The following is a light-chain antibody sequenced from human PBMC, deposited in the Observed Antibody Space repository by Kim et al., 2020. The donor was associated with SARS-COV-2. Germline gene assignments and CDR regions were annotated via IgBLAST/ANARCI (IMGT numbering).Light chain of an antibody. J-gene: IGLJ2*01. CDR3: QVWDSTTTV. CDR2: QDS. V-gene: IGLV3-1*01. Sequence: SYELTQPPSVSVSPGQTASITCSGDRLGQKYVCWYRHKSGQSPEVIIYQDSQRPSGIPERFSGSNSENTATLTISGTQDVDEADYYCQVWDSTTTVFGGGTQLTVL. CDR1: RLGQKY.